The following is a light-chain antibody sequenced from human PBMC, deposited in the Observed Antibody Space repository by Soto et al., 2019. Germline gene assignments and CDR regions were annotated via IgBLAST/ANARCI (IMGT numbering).Light chain of an antibody. Sequence: EVVMTQSPATLSVSPGERATLSCRASQSVSNNLAWYQQKPAQAPRLLIYHASTRATGIPARFSGSGSGTEFTLIISSLQSEVFAVYYCQQYNNWWTFGQGTKVEIK. CDR2: HAS. V-gene: IGKV3-15*01. J-gene: IGKJ1*01. CDR1: QSVSNN. CDR3: QQYNNWWT.